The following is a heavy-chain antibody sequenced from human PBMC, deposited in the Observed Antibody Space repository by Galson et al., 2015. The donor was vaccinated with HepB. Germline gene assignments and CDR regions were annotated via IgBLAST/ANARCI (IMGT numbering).Heavy chain of an antibody. D-gene: IGHD6-19*01. CDR2: FDPEDSET. J-gene: IGHJ4*02. V-gene: IGHV1-24*01. CDR1: GYTLTELS. Sequence: SVKVSCKVSGYTLTELSMHWVRQAPGKGLEWMGGFDPEDSETIYAQKFQGRVTMTEDTSTDTAYMELSSLRSEDTAVYYCAIPNSGGWLYYFDYWGQGTLVTVSS. CDR3: AIPNSGGWLYYFDY.